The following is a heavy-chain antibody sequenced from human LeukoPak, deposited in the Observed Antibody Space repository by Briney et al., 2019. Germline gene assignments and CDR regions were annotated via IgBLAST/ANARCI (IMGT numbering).Heavy chain of an antibody. CDR3: AREGYDFWSGCPNWFDP. Sequence: SQTLSLTCTVSGGSISSGDYYWSWIRQPPGKGLEWIGYIYYSGSTYYNPSLKSRVTISVDTSKNQFSLKLSSVTAADTAVYYCAREGYDFWSGCPNWFDPWGQGTLVTVSS. D-gene: IGHD3-3*01. CDR2: IYYSGST. J-gene: IGHJ5*02. V-gene: IGHV4-30-4*08. CDR1: GGSISSGDYY.